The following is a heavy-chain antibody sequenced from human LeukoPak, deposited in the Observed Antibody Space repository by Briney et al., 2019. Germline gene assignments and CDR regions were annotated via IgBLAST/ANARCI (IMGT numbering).Heavy chain of an antibody. D-gene: IGHD2-15*01. CDR2: IHPSGRP. CDR3: ARGASGGSHYYYYYMDV. CDR1: GGSLSGYY. V-gene: IGHV4-34*01. Sequence: PSETLSLTCGVYGGSLSGYYWTWIRQPPGKGLEWIGEIHPSGRPYYNPSLESRVTMSLDTSENQFSLKMSSVTAADTAVYYCARGASGGSHYYYYYMDVWGKGTTVTVSS. J-gene: IGHJ6*03.